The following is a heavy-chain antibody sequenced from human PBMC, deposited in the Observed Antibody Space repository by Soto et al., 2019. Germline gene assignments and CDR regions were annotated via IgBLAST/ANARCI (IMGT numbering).Heavy chain of an antibody. J-gene: IGHJ6*02. CDR3: ARGGAAAGTPWNYYYYYYGMDV. CDR1: GYTFTSYY. CDR2: INPSGGST. D-gene: IGHD6-13*01. Sequence: ASVKVSCKASGYTFTSYYMHWVRQAPGQGLEWMGIINPSGGSTSYAQKFQGRVTMTRDTSTSTVYMELSSLRSEDTAVYYCARGGAAAGTPWNYYYYYYGMDVWGQGTTVTVYS. V-gene: IGHV1-46*01.